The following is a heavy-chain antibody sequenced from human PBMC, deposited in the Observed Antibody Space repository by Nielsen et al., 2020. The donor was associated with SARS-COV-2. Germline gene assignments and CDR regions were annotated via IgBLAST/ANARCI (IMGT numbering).Heavy chain of an antibody. D-gene: IGHD5-18*01. CDR1: GYTLTELS. CDR2: FDPEDGET. Sequence: ASVKVSCKVSGYTLTELSMHWVRQAPGKGLEWMGGFDPEDGETIYAQKFQGRVTMTRNTSISTAYMEPSSLRSEDTAVYYCARGKLTATVFNYYYGMDVWGQGTTVTVSS. J-gene: IGHJ6*02. V-gene: IGHV1-24*01. CDR3: ARGKLTATVFNYYYGMDV.